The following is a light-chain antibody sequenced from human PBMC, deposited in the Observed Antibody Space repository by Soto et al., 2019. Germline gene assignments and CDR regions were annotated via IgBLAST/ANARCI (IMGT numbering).Light chain of an antibody. Sequence: IPVTQSASTLAAAVVDSVTINSVASQSISKWLAWYQQKPGKAPKLLIYKASTLASGIPSRFSGSGSGTKFTLTISSLQSDDFAAYYCQHYNSYLITFGQGTRLEIK. J-gene: IGKJ5*01. CDR1: QSISKW. V-gene: IGKV1-5*03. CDR2: KAS. CDR3: QHYNSYLIT.